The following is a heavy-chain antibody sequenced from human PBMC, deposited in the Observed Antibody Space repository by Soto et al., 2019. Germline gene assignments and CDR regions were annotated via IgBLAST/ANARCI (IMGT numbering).Heavy chain of an antibody. CDR1: GYTFTGYY. Sequence: EASVKVSCKASGYTFTGYYMHWVRQAPGQGLEWMRWINPNSGGRNYGKKVQNWVTMSRDTSTTTVYMELSSLSSADTAVYYCARGGNYARLDYGLDVWGQGTTVTVSS. V-gene: IGHV1-2*04. CDR2: INPNSGGR. D-gene: IGHD1-7*01. J-gene: IGHJ6*02. CDR3: ARGGNYARLDYGLDV.